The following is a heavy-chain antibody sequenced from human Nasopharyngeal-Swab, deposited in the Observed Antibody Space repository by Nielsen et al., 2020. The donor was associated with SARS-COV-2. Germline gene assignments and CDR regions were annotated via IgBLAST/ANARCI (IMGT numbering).Heavy chain of an antibody. D-gene: IGHD3-10*01. Sequence: ASVKVSCKASGYTFTSYYMHWVRQAPGQGLEWMGIINPSGGSTSYAQKFQGRVTMTRDTSTSTVYMELSSLRSEDTAVYYCARDRITMVRGVISLTTWFDPWGQGTLVTVSS. J-gene: IGHJ5*02. CDR3: ARDRITMVRGVISLTTWFDP. CDR2: INPSGGST. V-gene: IGHV1-46*01. CDR1: GYTFTSYY.